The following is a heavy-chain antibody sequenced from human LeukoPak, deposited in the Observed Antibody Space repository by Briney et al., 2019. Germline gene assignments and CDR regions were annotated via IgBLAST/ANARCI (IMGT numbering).Heavy chain of an antibody. J-gene: IGHJ6*02. V-gene: IGHV3-30*18. D-gene: IGHD2-15*01. CDR3: AKDMLRRGYCSGGSCSTYGMDV. CDR2: ISYDGSNK. CDR1: GFTFSSYG. Sequence: GGSLRLSCAASGFTFSSYGIHWVRQAPGKGLEWVAVISYDGSNKYYADSVKGRFTISRDNSKNTLYLQMNSLRAEDTAVYYRAKDMLRRGYCSGGSCSTYGMDVWGQGTTVTVSS.